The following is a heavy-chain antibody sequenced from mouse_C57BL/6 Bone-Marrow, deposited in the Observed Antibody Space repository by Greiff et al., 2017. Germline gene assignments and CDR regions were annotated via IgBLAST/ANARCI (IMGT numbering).Heavy chain of an antibody. V-gene: IGHV1-26*01. CDR3: ARVSYSNYGHAY. Sequence: QQSGPELVKPGASVKISCKASGYTFTDYYMNWVKQSHGKSLEWIGDINPNNGGTSYNQKFKGKATLTVDKSSSTAYMELRSLTSEDSAVYYCARVSYSNYGHAYWGQGTLVTVSA. CDR2: INPNNGGT. J-gene: IGHJ3*01. D-gene: IGHD2-5*01. CDR1: GYTFTDYY.